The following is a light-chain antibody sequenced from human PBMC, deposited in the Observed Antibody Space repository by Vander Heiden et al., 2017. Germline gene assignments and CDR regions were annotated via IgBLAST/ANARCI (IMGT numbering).Light chain of an antibody. CDR3: GTWDTSLSGGV. CDR2: ENN. V-gene: IGLV1-51*02. CDR1: SSNIGNHY. J-gene: IGLJ3*02. Sequence: QSVLTQPPPVSAAPGQKVTISCSGSSSNIGNHYVSWYQQLRGTAPKHLIYENNKRPSGIPDRFSGSKSGTSATLGITGLQTGDEADYYCGTWDTSLSGGVFGGGTKLTVL.